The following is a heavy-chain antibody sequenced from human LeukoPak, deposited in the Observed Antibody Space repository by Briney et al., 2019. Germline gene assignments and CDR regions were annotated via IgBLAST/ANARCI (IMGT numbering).Heavy chain of an antibody. CDR1: GFTLSSYW. CDR2: IKQDGSEK. V-gene: IGHV3-7*03. CDR3: ARGKISFDY. Sequence: GGSLRLSCAASGFTLSSYWMSWVRQAPGKGLEWVANIKQDGSEKYYVDSVKGRFTLSRDNAKNSLYLQMNSLRAEDTAVYYCARGKISFDYWGQGTLVTVSS. J-gene: IGHJ4*02.